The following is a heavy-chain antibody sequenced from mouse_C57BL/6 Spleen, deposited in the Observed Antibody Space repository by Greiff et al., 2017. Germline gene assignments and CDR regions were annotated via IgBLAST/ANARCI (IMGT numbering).Heavy chain of an antibody. CDR2: IHPNSGST. V-gene: IGHV1-64*01. J-gene: IGHJ2*01. Sequence: QVQLQQSGAELVKPGASVKLSCKASGYTFTSYWMHWVKQRPGQGLEWIGMIHPNSGSTNYNEKFKSKATLTVDKSSSTAYMQLSSLTSEDSAVXSSARSGTTVVAPDYWGQGTTLTVSS. CDR3: ARSGTTVVAPDY. D-gene: IGHD1-1*01. CDR1: GYTFTSYW.